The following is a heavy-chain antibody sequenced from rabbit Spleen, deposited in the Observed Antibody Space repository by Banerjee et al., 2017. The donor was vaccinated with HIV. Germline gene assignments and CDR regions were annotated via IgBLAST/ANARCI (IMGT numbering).Heavy chain of an antibody. CDR2: IYAGISGYT. J-gene: IGHJ4*01. V-gene: IGHV1S45*01. CDR1: GFSFSSSDY. D-gene: IGHD5-1*01. CDR3: AGTFPDGGCNIDL. Sequence: QEQLEESGGDLVQPEGSLTLTCTASGFSFSSSDYMCWVRQAPGKGLEWIACIYAGISGYTYYASWAKGRFTISKTSSTTVTLQLTSLTAADTATYFCAGTFPDGGCNIDLWGPGTLVTVS.